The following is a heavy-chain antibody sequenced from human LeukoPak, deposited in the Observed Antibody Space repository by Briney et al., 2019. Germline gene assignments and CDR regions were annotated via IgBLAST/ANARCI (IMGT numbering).Heavy chain of an antibody. CDR2: INSGGST. CDR1: GFSVSSNY. Sequence: GGSLRLSCAASGFSVSSNYMSWVRQAPGKGLEWVSVINSGGSTYYADPVKGRFTISRDNSKNTVYPQMIGLRVEDTAVYYCARYVSWDYFDYWGQGTLVTVSS. D-gene: IGHD1-26*01. V-gene: IGHV3-53*01. CDR3: ARYVSWDYFDY. J-gene: IGHJ4*02.